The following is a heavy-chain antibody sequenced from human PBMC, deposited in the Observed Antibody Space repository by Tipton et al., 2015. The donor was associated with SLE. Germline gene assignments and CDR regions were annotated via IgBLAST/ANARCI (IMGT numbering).Heavy chain of an antibody. J-gene: IGHJ4*02. V-gene: IGHV4-59*11. CDR2: IDHSGST. CDR1: GGSISTHY. CDR3: AREWQDKSAYLDY. D-gene: IGHD2-15*01. Sequence: TLSLTCTVSGGSISTHYWSWIRQSPGKGLEWFGYIDHSGSTNYNPSLKSRLTISVDTSKNQYSLKLNSVTAADTAVYYCAREWQDKSAYLDYWGQGTLVTVSS.